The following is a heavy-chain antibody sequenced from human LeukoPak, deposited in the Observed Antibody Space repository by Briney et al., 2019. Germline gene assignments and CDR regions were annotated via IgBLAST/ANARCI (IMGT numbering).Heavy chain of an antibody. V-gene: IGHV1-46*01. CDR1: GYTFTSYY. CDR2: INPSGGST. J-gene: IGHJ4*02. Sequence: GASVKVSCKASGYTFTSYYMHWVRQAPGQGLEWMGIINPSGGSTSYAQKFQGRVTMTRDTSTSTVYMELSSLRSEDTAVYYCARDRCTNGVCQYYFDYWGQGTLVTVSS. CDR3: ARDRCTNGVCQYYFDY. D-gene: IGHD2-8*01.